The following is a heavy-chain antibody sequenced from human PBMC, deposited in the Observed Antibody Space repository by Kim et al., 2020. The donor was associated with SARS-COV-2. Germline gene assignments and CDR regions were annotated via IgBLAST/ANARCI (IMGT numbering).Heavy chain of an antibody. CDR3: AGGDSSSWTVFDY. J-gene: IGHJ4*02. D-gene: IGHD6-13*01. CDR1: GGSISSSSYY. CDR2: IYYSGST. V-gene: IGHV4-39*01. Sequence: SETLSLTCTVSGGSISSSSYYWGWIRQPPGKGLEWIGSIYYSGSTYYNPSLKSRVTISVDTSKNQFSLKLSSVTAADTAVYYCAGGDSSSWTVFDYWGQGTLVTVSS.